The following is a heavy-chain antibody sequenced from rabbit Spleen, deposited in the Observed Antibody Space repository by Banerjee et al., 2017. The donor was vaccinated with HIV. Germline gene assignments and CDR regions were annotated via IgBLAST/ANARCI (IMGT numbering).Heavy chain of an antibody. V-gene: IGHV1S45*01. J-gene: IGHJ6*01. D-gene: IGHD8-1*01. Sequence: QEQLEESGGDLVKPEGSLTLTCTASGFSFSYSYWICWVRPAPGKGLEWIGCIYTGNSGNTYYASWAKGRFTISKASSTTVTLQMTSLTAADTATYFCARDSGTSFSSYGMDLWGPGTLVTVS. CDR1: GFSFSYSYW. CDR3: ARDSGTSFSSYGMDL. CDR2: IYTGNSGNT.